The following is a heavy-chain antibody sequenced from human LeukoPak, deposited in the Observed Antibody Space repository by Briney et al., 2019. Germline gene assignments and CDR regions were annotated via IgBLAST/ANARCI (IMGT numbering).Heavy chain of an antibody. CDR1: GFTFSSYS. J-gene: IGHJ4*02. D-gene: IGHD3-10*01. V-gene: IGHV3-48*01. CDR2: ISSSSSTI. Sequence: GGSLRLSCAASGFTFSSYSMNWVRQAPGKGLEWVSYISSSSSTIYYADSVKGRFPISRDNAKNSLYLQMHSLRAEDTAVYYCARDDPVRGDYWGQGTLVTVSS. CDR3: ARDDPVRGDY.